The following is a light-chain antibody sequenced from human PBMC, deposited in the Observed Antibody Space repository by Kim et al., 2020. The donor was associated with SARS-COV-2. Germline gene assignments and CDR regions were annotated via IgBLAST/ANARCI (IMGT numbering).Light chain of an antibody. CDR3: QQSVRSRT. CDR2: GAS. CDR1: QIVSSDQ. Sequence: LSPGERATLPGTASQIVSSDQLGWYKQKPGHAPSLLIFGASSRATGIPDRFRGSGSGTDFTLTISRLEPEDFAVYYCQQSVRSRTFGQGTKVDIK. J-gene: IGKJ1*01. V-gene: IGKV3-20*01.